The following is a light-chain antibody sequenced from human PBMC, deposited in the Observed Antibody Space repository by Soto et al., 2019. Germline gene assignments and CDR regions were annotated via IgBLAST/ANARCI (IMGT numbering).Light chain of an antibody. CDR3: MQSTQLPPT. CDR2: EVS. Sequence: TVVTQSPATLSVSPGETASLSCRASQSFISRLAWYQQKPGQSPQLLIYEVSTRVSGVPDRFSGSGSGTDFTLEISRVETDDVGIYYCMQSTQLPPTFGQGTRLEI. J-gene: IGKJ5*01. V-gene: IGKV3-15*01. CDR1: QSFISR.